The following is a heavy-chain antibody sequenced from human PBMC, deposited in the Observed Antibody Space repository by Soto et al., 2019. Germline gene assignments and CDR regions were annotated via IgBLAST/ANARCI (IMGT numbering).Heavy chain of an antibody. CDR1: GGSISSSSYY. Sequence: SETLSLTCTVSGGSISSSSYYWGWIRQPPGKGLEWIGSIYYSGSTYYNPSLKSRVTISVDTSKNQFSLKLSSVTAADTAVYYCARTLRRGAFDYWGQGTLVTVSS. CDR2: IYYSGST. D-gene: IGHD3-10*01. CDR3: ARTLRRGAFDY. V-gene: IGHV4-39*01. J-gene: IGHJ4*02.